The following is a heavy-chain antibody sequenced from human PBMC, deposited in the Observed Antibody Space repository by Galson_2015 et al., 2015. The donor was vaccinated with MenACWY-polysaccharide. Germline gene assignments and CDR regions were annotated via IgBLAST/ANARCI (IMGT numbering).Heavy chain of an antibody. J-gene: IGHJ4*03. Sequence: SVKVSCKASGYTFTNYDINWVRLAPGQGLEWMAWMNPKSGYSGYAQKFHGRVTLTKDTSISTAYLELSSLRSEDTAMYYCARTNGDFDFWGQGTTVPVSS. CDR1: GYTFTNYD. CDR2: MNPKSGYS. CDR3: ARTNGDFDF. D-gene: IGHD4-17*01. V-gene: IGHV1-8*01.